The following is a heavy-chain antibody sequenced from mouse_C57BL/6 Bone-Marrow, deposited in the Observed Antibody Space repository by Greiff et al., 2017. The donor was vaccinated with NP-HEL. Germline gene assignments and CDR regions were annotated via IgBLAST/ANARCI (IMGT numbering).Heavy chain of an antibody. D-gene: IGHD1-1*01. CDR2: IHPNSGST. J-gene: IGHJ4*01. Sequence: QVQLKQPGAELVKPGASVKLSCKASGYTFTSYWMHWVKQRPGQGLEWIGMIHPNSGSTNYNEKFKSKATLTVDKSSSTAYMQLSSLTSEDSAVYYCARELYYGSSYYAMDYWGQGTSVTVSS. V-gene: IGHV1-64*01. CDR3: ARELYYGSSYYAMDY. CDR1: GYTFTSYW.